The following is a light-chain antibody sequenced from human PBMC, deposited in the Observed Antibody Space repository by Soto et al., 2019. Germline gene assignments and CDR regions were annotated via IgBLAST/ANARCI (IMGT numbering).Light chain of an antibody. V-gene: IGLV2-14*01. J-gene: IGLJ2*01. CDR1: SSDVGDYNY. CDR3: TSYTISSTPWV. Sequence: QSALTQPASVSGSPGQSITISCTGTSSDVGDYNYVSWYQQHPGKAPKLMIYEVSNRPSGVSNRFSGSKSGNTASLTISGLQAEDEADYFCTSYTISSTPWVFGGGTQLTVL. CDR2: EVS.